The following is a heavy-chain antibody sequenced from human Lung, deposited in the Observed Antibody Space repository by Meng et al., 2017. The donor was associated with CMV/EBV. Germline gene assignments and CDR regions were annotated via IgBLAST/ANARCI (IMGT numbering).Heavy chain of an antibody. Sequence: SQTLSLTXAISGDSVSSNSATWNWIRQSPSKGLEWLGRTYYKSKWNHDYAVSVKSRISFNPDTSKNQFSLQLSSVTPEDTAVYYCARVFGDITGYVFDYWGQG. CDR3: ARVFGDITGYVFDY. D-gene: IGHD3-22*01. V-gene: IGHV6-1*01. CDR1: GDSVSSNSAT. CDR2: TYYKSKWNH. J-gene: IGHJ4*02.